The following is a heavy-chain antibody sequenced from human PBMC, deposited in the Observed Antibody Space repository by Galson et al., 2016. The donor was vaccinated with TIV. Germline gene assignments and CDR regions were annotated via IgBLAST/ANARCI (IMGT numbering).Heavy chain of an antibody. CDR2: SYGGGGT. Sequence: SLRLSCAASGFNFANYAMNWVRLAPGRGLEWVSLSYGGGGTFYTESVKGRFTISRDNSKNTLFHQSNSLRAEDTAMYYCARAADTWNDVPFDYWGQGTLVTVSS. CDR3: ARAADTWNDVPFDY. J-gene: IGHJ4*01. V-gene: IGHV3-53*01. CDR1: GFNFANYA. D-gene: IGHD1-1*01.